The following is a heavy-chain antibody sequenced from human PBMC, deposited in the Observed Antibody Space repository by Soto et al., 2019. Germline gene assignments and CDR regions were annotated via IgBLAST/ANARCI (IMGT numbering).Heavy chain of an antibody. CDR2: VNPIVSMS. Sequence: QVQLVQSGAEVRKPGSSVKVSCKASGDTFSFYTINWVRQAPGLGLEWMGRVNPIVSMSNYAQKFQGRVTITANKSTNTAYRELSRATSEHTALYYCGASYGQGYRAFDYRGQGALVTVSS. J-gene: IGHJ4*02. CDR3: GASYGQGYRAFDY. V-gene: IGHV1-69*02. D-gene: IGHD3-16*01. CDR1: GDTFSFYT.